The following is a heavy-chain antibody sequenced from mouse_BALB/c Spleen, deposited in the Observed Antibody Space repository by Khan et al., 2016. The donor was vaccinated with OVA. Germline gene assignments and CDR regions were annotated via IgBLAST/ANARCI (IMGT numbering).Heavy chain of an antibody. CDR3: ASYRFDFFDY. CDR2: IYPGDGDT. CDR1: GYTFTTYW. J-gene: IGHJ2*01. V-gene: IGHV1-87*01. Sequence: QVQLQQSGAELARPGASVKLSCKASGYTFTTYWMQWVKQRPGQALEWIGTIYPGDGDTRYAQRFKGKATLTAEKSSSTAYMQLSSLTPEDSAVYYCASYRFDFFDYWGQGTTLTVSS. D-gene: IGHD2-14*01.